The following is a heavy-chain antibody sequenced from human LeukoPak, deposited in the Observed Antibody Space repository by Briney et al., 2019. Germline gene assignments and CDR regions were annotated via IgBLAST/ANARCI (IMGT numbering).Heavy chain of an antibody. CDR3: AKAERYCSGGSCYSNYYMDV. V-gene: IGHV3-23*01. Sequence: GGSLRLSCAASGFTFSSYAMSWVRQAPGKGLEWVSAISGSGGSTYYADSVKGRFTISRDNSKNTLYLQMNSLRAEDTAVYYCAKAERYCSGGSCYSNYYMDVWGKGTTVTVSS. J-gene: IGHJ6*03. CDR2: ISGSGGST. D-gene: IGHD2-15*01. CDR1: GFTFSSYA.